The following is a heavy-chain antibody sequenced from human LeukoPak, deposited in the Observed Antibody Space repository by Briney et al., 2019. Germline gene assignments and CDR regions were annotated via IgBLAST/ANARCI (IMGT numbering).Heavy chain of an antibody. J-gene: IGHJ4*02. CDR3: MYDYCGPDCHI. V-gene: IGHV3-64D*08. Sequence: GGSQRLSCSASGFPFSSYGIHWVRQPPGKGLEYVSGMTNSGGSTYYADSVKGRFIISRDNSKNTLFLQMSSLRAEDTALYYCMYDYCGPDCHIWGRGTLVTVSS. CDR2: MTNSGGST. CDR1: GFPFSSYG. D-gene: IGHD2-21*02.